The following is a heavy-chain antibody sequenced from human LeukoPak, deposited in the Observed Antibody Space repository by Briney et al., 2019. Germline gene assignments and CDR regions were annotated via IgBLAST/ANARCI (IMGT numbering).Heavy chain of an antibody. D-gene: IGHD3-3*01. J-gene: IGHJ5*02. V-gene: IGHV4-39*07. CDR3: ARDSNGYYDFWSGTNWFDP. CDR2: IYYSGST. Sequence: SETLSLTCTVSGGSISSSSYYWGWIRQPPGKGLEWIGSIYYSGSTYYNPSLKSRVTISVDTSKNQFSLKLSSVTAADTAVYYCARDSNGYYDFWSGTNWFDPWGQGTLVTVSS. CDR1: GGSISSSSYY.